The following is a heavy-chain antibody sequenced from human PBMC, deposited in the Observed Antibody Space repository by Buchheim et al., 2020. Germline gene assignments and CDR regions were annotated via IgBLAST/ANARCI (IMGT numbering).Heavy chain of an antibody. J-gene: IGHJ4*02. CDR3: ARARGRLGELSFDY. CDR1: GFSFSSYS. D-gene: IGHD3-16*02. Sequence: EVQLLESGGGLVQPGGSLRLSCAASGFSFSSYSMSWVRQAPGKGLEWVSYISSSSSTVYYADSVKGRFTISRDNATNSLFLQMNSLRDEDTAVYYCARARGRLGELSFDYWGQGTL. CDR2: ISSSSSTV. V-gene: IGHV3-48*02.